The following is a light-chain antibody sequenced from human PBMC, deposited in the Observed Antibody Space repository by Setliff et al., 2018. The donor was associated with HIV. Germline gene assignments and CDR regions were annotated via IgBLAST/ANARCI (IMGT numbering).Light chain of an antibody. V-gene: IGLV2-14*03. CDR2: DVS. CDR1: SSDVGNNNY. J-gene: IGLJ1*01. Sequence: QSALAQPASVSGSPGQSITISCTGTSSDVGNNNYVAWYQQYPGKAPKLTIYDVSERPSGVSNRFSGSKSGNTASLTISGLQAEDEADYYCCSYAGSGTLYVFGTGTKVTVL. CDR3: CSYAGSGTLYV.